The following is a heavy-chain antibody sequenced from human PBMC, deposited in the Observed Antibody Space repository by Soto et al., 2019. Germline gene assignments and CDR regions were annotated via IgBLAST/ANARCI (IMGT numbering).Heavy chain of an antibody. J-gene: IGHJ5*02. CDR1: GGTFSSSNR. V-gene: IGHV4-4*02. D-gene: IGHD6-13*01. CDR2: IYQSGKP. CDR3: AGDYSISWDAVGP. Sequence: WETLSLTCAVSGGTFSSSNRKRWERQHPGKGLAWIGEIYQSGKPNYNPSLQRLVTISVAKSKNQLSLELSSVTAAATAVYYSAGDYSISWDAVGPWRQGPLV.